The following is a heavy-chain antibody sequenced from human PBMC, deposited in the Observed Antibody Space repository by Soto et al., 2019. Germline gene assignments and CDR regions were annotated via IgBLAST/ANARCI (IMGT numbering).Heavy chain of an antibody. CDR2: ISSSGTTI. CDR1: GFTFNSYE. D-gene: IGHD3-10*01. Sequence: EVQLVESGGGLVQPGGSLRLSCAASGFTFNSYEFNWVRQAPGKGLECISYISSSGTTIYYADSVKGRFTISRDNAKNSLYLQMNSLRAEDTAVYYCASGYYYGSGTYYKGLGYWGQGTLVTVSS. CDR3: ASGYYYGSGTYYKGLGY. J-gene: IGHJ4*02. V-gene: IGHV3-48*03.